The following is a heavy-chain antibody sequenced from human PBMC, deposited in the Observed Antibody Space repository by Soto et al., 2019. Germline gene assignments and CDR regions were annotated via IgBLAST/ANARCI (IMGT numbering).Heavy chain of an antibody. J-gene: IGHJ4*02. Sequence: PGGSLRLSCAASGFTFRMYWMSWVRQAPGKGLEWVANIKQDGSEKYYVDSVKGRFIISRDNAKNSLYLQMNTVRAEDTAVYYCARTPNDYSSSGSDQYYFDFWGQGTLVTVSS. CDR1: GFTFRMYW. CDR3: ARTPNDYSSSGSDQYYFDF. CDR2: IKQDGSEK. V-gene: IGHV3-7*05. D-gene: IGHD3-10*01.